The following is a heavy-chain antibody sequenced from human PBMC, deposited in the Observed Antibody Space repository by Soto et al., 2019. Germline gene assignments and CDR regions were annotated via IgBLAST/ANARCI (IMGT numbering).Heavy chain of an antibody. CDR1: GFTFRWFG. J-gene: IGHJ4*02. V-gene: IGHV3-30*18. Sequence: PGGSLRLSCAGSGFTFRWFGMNWVRQAPGKGLEWVAGISNDGSNERYVDSVKGRFTIYRDNSKNTLYLQMDSLRAEDTAVYYCAKGEVRGIIPSYFDYWGLGTLVTVSS. CDR2: ISNDGSNE. D-gene: IGHD3-10*01. CDR3: AKGEVRGIIPSYFDY.